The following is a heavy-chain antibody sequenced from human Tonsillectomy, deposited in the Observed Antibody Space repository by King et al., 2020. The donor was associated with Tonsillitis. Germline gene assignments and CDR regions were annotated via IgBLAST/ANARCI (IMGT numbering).Heavy chain of an antibody. V-gene: IGHV1-2*04. CDR2: INPNSGGT. J-gene: IGHJ6*02. D-gene: IGHD6-6*01. Sequence: VQLVESGAEVKKPGASVNVSCRASGYTFTGYYLYWVRQAPGQGLEWMGWINPNSGGTNYAQKFRGWVTMTRDTSISTAYMELSRLRSDDTAVYYCARGEGSSSNYYYYGMDVWGQGTTVTVSS. CDR1: GYTFTGYY. CDR3: ARGEGSSSNYYYYGMDV.